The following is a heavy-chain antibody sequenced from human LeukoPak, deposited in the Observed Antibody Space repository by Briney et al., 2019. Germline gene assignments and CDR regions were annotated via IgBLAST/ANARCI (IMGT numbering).Heavy chain of an antibody. CDR3: ALGGAPTGYCYGYYSWFDP. V-gene: IGHV1-2*02. CDR2: INPNSGGT. CDR1: GYTFTGYY. J-gene: IGHJ5*02. D-gene: IGHD5-18*01. Sequence: ASVKAPCKASGYTFTGYYMHWVRQAPGQGLEWMGWINPNSGGTNYAQKFQGRVTMTRDTSISTAYMELSRLRSDDTAVYYCALGGAPTGYCYGYYSWFDPWGQGTLVTVSS.